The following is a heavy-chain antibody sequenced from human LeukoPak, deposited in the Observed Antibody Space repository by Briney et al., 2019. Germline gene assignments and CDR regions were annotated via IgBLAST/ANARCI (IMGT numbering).Heavy chain of an antibody. D-gene: IGHD5-12*01. CDR3: ARVSGLAWYFDY. J-gene: IGHJ4*02. V-gene: IGHV3-30-3*01. Sequence: PGRSLRLSCAASGFTFSSYAMHWVRQAPGKGLEWVAVISYDGSNKYYADSVKGRFTISRDNSKKTLYLQMNSLRAEDTAVYYCARVSGLAWYFDYWGQGTLVTVSS. CDR1: GFTFSSYA. CDR2: ISYDGSNK.